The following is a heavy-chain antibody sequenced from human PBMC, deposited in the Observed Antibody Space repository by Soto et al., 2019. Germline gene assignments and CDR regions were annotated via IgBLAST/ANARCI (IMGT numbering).Heavy chain of an antibody. D-gene: IGHD3-3*01. V-gene: IGHV1-18*01. CDR1: GYTFTSYG. CDR3: ARVSTPTYYDFWSGYKTDYYGMDV. J-gene: IGHJ6*02. Sequence: ASVKVSCKASGYTFTSYGISWVRQAPGQGLEWMGWISAYNGNTNYAQKLQGRVTMTTDTSTSTAYMELRSLRSDDTAVYYCARVSTPTYYDFWSGYKTDYYGMDVWGQGNTVTVSS. CDR2: ISAYNGNT.